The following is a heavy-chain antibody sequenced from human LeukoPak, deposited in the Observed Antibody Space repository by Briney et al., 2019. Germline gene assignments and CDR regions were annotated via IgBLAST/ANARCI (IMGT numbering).Heavy chain of an antibody. CDR3: ARAKYYDILTGYFDY. D-gene: IGHD3-9*01. Sequence: ASVKVSCKASGGTFSSYAISWVRQAPGQGLEWMGRIIPIFGTANYAQKFQGRVTIATDESTSTAYMELSSLRSEDTAVYYCARAKYYDILTGYFDYWGQGTLVTVSS. CDR1: GGTFSSYA. V-gene: IGHV1-69*05. CDR2: IIPIFGTA. J-gene: IGHJ4*02.